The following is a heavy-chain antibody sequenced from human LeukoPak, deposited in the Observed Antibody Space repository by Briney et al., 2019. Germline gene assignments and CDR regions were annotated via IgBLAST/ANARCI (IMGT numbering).Heavy chain of an antibody. CDR3: AKRADYYDSSRALYDAFDL. J-gene: IGHJ3*01. Sequence: PGGSLRLSCAASGFTFRTYGMHWVRQAPGKGLEWVTFIRYDGSDKFYADSAKGRFTISRDNSKNTLFLQMNSLRVADTAVYYCAKRADYYDSSRALYDAFDLWGQGTMVTVSS. CDR1: GFTFRTYG. V-gene: IGHV3-30*02. CDR2: IRYDGSDK. D-gene: IGHD3-16*01.